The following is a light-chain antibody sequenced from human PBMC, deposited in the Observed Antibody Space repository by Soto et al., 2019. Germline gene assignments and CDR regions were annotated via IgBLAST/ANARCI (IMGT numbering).Light chain of an antibody. Sequence: DIQMTQSPSSLSASVGDRVTITCRASQSISSYLNWYQQKPGKAPKLLIYAASSLQSGVPSRFSGSGSGTDFTLTISSLQPDDFAIYYCQQYNSYSWTFGQGTKVDI. V-gene: IGKV1-39*01. CDR2: AAS. CDR3: QQYNSYSWT. CDR1: QSISSY. J-gene: IGKJ1*01.